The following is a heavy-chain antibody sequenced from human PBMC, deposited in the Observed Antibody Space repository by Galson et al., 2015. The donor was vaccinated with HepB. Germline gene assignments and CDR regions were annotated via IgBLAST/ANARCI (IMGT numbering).Heavy chain of an antibody. D-gene: IGHD1-26*01. J-gene: IGHJ4*02. CDR2: ISYDGSNK. CDR1: GFTFSSYG. V-gene: IGHV3-30*18. CDR3: AKALLKWELLAFCDY. Sequence: SLRLSCAASGFTFSSYGMHWVRQAPGKGLEWVAVISYDGSNKYYADSVKGRFTISRDNSKNTLYLQMNSLRAEDTAVYYCAKALLKWELLAFCDYWGQGTLVTVSS.